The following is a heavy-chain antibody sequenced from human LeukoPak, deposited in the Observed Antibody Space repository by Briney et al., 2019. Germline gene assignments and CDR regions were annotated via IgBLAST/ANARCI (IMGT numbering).Heavy chain of an antibody. Sequence: PSETLSLTCAVYGGSFSGYYWSWIRQPPGKGLEWIGEINHSGSTNYNPSLKSRVIISVDTSKNQFSLKLSSVTAADTAVYYCARGRYSSGWYSYYFDYWGQGTLVTVSS. CDR1: GGSFSGYY. CDR3: ARGRYSSGWYSYYFDY. D-gene: IGHD6-19*01. J-gene: IGHJ4*02. CDR2: INHSGST. V-gene: IGHV4-34*01.